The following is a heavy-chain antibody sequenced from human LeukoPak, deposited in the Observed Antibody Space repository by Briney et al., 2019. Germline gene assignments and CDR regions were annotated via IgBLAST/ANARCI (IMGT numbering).Heavy chain of an antibody. CDR3: ARRPVAGPFDY. V-gene: IGHV4-34*01. D-gene: IGHD6-19*01. J-gene: IGHJ4*02. CDR2: INHSGST. Sequence: SETLSLTCAVYGGSFSDYYWSWIRQPPGKGLEWIGEINHSGSTNYNPSLKSRVTISVDTSKNQFSLKLSSVTAADTAVYYCARRPVAGPFDYWGQGTLVAVSS. CDR1: GGSFSDYY.